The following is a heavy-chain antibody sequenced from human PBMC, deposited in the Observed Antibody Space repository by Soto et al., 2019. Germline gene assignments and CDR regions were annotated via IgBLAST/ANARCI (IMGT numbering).Heavy chain of an antibody. V-gene: IGHV3-11*01. CDR3: ARERARVFDS. Sequence: NPGGSLRLSCAASGFTFSDYYMGWIRQAPGRGLEWLSYISIASSTIYYADSVKGRFSISRDNAKNSLYLQLSSLRAEDTAVYFCARERARVFDSWGQGTLVTVSS. CDR1: GFTFSDYY. CDR2: ISIASSTI. J-gene: IGHJ4*02.